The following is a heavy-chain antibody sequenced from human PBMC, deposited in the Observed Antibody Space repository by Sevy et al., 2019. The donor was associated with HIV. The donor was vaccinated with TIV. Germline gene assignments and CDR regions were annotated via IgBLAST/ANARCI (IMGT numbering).Heavy chain of an antibody. CDR3: AHSTKPILAAAAYYGMDV. CDR1: GFSLSTSGVG. D-gene: IGHD6-13*01. J-gene: IGHJ6*02. V-gene: IGHV2-5*01. CDR2: IYWNDDK. Sequence: SGPTLVNPTQTLTLTCTFSGFSLSTSGVGVGWIRQPPGKALEWLALIYWNDDKRSSPSLKSRLTITKDTSKNQVVLTTTNMDHVDTATYYCAHSTKPILAAAAYYGMDVWGQGTTVTVSS.